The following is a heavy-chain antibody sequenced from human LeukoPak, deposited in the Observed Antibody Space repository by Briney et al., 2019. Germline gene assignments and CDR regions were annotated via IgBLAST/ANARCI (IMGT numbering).Heavy chain of an antibody. V-gene: IGHV4-38-2*01. CDR2: IYHIGST. Sequence: SETLSLTCGVSGYSISRGYYWAWIRQPSGKGLEWIGTIYHIGSTYYNPSLESQVTISVDTSKNEFSLNLNSVTAADTAVYYCARAGWVITSGIDYWGQGALVTVSS. CDR3: ARAGWVITSGIDY. J-gene: IGHJ4*02. D-gene: IGHD1-20*01. CDR1: GYSISRGYY.